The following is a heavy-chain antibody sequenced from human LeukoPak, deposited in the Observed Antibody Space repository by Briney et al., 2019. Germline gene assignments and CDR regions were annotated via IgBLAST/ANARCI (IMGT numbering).Heavy chain of an antibody. CDR3: ARDDFWSGYYSLTFFDY. J-gene: IGHJ4*02. Sequence: PSETLSLTCTVSGYSISSGYYWGWIRQPPGKGLEWIGSIYHSGSTYYNPSLKRRVTISVATSKTQFSLKLSSVTAADTAVYYCARDDFWSGYYSLTFFDYWGQGTLVTVSS. CDR2: IYHSGST. V-gene: IGHV4-38-2*02. CDR1: GYSISSGYY. D-gene: IGHD3-3*01.